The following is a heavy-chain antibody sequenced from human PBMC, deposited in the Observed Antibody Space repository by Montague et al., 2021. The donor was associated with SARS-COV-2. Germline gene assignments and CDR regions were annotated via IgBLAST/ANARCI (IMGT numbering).Heavy chain of an antibody. Sequence: SETLSLTCTVSDGSVISTYPHWHWVRQSPGRGLEWIGGYLFHIDTADYHASLRSRVTISVDTSKNQFSLKLTSVTAADTAVYYCTRGRDSYQTGYWGQGIQVTVSS. J-gene: IGHJ4*02. CDR2: LFHIDTA. CDR3: TRGRDSYQTGY. V-gene: IGHV4-61*01. CDR1: DGSVISTYPH. D-gene: IGHD5-24*01.